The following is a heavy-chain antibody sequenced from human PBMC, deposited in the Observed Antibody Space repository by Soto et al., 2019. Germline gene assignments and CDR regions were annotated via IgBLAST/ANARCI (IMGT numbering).Heavy chain of an antibody. V-gene: IGHV4-59*01. CDR2: IYYSGST. D-gene: IGHD3-22*01. CDR3: ARDGYYYDSSGYSDDAFDI. J-gene: IGHJ3*02. Sequence: SATLSLTCALCRCSIKRYYGSWSGQPPGKGLEWIGYIYYSGSTNYNPSLKSRVTISVDTSKTQFSLKLSSVTAADTAVYYCARDGYYYDSSGYSDDAFDIWGQGTMVT. CDR1: RCSIKRYY.